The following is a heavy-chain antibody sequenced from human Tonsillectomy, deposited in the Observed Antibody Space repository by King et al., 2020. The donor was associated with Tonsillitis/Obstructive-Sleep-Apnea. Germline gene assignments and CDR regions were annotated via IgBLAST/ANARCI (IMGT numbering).Heavy chain of an antibody. V-gene: IGHV3-20*04. CDR1: GFTFDDYG. CDR3: ARDKLDYGDLGDY. CDR2: MNGKCGST. Sequence: VQLVESGGGVVRPGGSRRLSCAASGFTFDDYGMSWVRQAPGKGLEWVSGMNGKCGSTGYADSVKGRFTISRDNAKNSLYLQMNSLRAEDTALYYCARDKLDYGDLGDYWGQGTLVTVSS. J-gene: IGHJ4*02. D-gene: IGHD4-17*01.